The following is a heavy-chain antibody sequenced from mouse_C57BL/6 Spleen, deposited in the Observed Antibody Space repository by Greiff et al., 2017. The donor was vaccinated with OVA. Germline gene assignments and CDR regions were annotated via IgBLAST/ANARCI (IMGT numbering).Heavy chain of an antibody. CDR1: GFTFSSYA. Sequence: EVQRVESGGGLVKPGGSLKLSCAASGFTFSSYAMSWVRQTPDKRLEWVATISDGGSYTYYPDNVKGRFTISRDNAKNNLYLQMSHLKSEDTAMYYWAREEGNFDVWGTGTTVTVSS. J-gene: IGHJ1*03. V-gene: IGHV5-4*01. CDR3: AREEGNFDV. D-gene: IGHD3-3*01. CDR2: ISDGGSYT.